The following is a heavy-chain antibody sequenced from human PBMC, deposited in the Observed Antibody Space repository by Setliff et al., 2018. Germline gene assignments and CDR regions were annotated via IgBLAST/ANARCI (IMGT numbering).Heavy chain of an antibody. V-gene: IGHV3-7*01. CDR2: INQDGSAK. Sequence: GGSLRLSCAVSGFTFSNHGMNWVRQAPGKGPEWVANINQDGSAKFYVDSVKGRFTISRDNAKNSLYLEMNSLRADDTAVYFCVNARMVTTWGRAYWGQGTLVTVSS. CDR3: VNARMVTTWGRAY. CDR1: GFTFSNHG. J-gene: IGHJ4*02. D-gene: IGHD4-17*01.